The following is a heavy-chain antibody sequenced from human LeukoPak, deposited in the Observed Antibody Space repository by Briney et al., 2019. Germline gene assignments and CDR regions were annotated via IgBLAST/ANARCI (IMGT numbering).Heavy chain of an antibody. D-gene: IGHD5-18*01. V-gene: IGHV3-30*02. CDR1: GFTFSSYG. CDR3: AKDRISGYSFGLVGMDV. J-gene: IGHJ6*02. Sequence: PGGSLRLSCAASGFTFSSYGMHWVRQAPGKGLEWVAFIRYDGSNKYYADSVKGRFTISRDNSKNTLYLQMNGLRAEDTAVYYCAKDRISGYSFGLVGMDVWGQGTTVTVSS. CDR2: IRYDGSNK.